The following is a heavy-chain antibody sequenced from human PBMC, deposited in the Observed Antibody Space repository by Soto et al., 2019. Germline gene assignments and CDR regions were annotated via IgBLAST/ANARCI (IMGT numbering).Heavy chain of an antibody. CDR3: ASGYGSRYFDS. CDR2: IYTSGST. Sequence: SETLTLTSTVSCGSIISYYWSWIRQPAGKGLEWIVRIYTSGSTNYNPSLKSRVTRSVDTSKNQFSLKLCLVTAGDRAVHYCASGYGSRYFDSCGQGTLVT. CDR1: CGSIISYY. D-gene: IGHD2-15*01. J-gene: IGHJ4*02. V-gene: IGHV4-4*07.